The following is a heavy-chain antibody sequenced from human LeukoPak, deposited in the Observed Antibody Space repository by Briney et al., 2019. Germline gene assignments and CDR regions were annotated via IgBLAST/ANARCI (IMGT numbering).Heavy chain of an antibody. CDR2: IYPGDSDT. J-gene: IGHJ5*02. D-gene: IGHD2-2*01. Sequence: GESLKISCKGSGYSFTSYWIGWVRQMPGKGLEGMGIIYPGDSDTRYSPSFQGQVTISADKSISTAYLQWSSLKASDTAMYYCARQGCSSTSCYVNWFDPWGQGTLVTVSS. V-gene: IGHV5-51*01. CDR1: GYSFTSYW. CDR3: ARQGCSSTSCYVNWFDP.